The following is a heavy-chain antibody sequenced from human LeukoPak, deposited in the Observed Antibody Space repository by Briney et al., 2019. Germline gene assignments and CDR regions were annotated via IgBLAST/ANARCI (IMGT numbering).Heavy chain of an antibody. D-gene: IGHD3-16*01. CDR2: INHSGST. J-gene: IGHJ6*03. CDR1: GGSFSGHY. CDR3: ARVKDPGGYYYYYYMDI. V-gene: IGHV4-34*01. Sequence: PSETLSLTCAVYGGSFSGHYWTWIRQPPGKGLEWIGEINHSGSTNYNPSLKSRVTISVDTSKNQFSLKVSSVTAADTAAYYCARVKDPGGYYYYYYMDIWGKGNTVTVSS.